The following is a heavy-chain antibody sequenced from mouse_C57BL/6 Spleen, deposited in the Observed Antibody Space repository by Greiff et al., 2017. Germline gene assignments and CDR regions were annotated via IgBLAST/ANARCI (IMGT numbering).Heavy chain of an antibody. V-gene: IGHV1-81*01. CDR1: GYTFTSYG. CDR3: ARNANYYGSSLSYAMDY. J-gene: IGHJ4*01. D-gene: IGHD1-1*01. CDR2: IYPRSGNT. Sequence: VQLQQSGAELARPGASVKLSCKASGYTFTSYGISWVKQRTGQGLEWIGEIYPRSGNTNYNEKFKGKATLTADKSSSTAYMELRSLTSEDSAVYFCARNANYYGSSLSYAMDYWGQGTSVTVSS.